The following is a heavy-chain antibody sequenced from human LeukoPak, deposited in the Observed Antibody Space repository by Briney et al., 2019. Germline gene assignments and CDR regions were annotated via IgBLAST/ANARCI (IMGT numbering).Heavy chain of an antibody. J-gene: IGHJ4*02. Sequence: PSETLSLTCTVSGGSISGSSYYWGWIRQPPGKGLEWIGTIYYSGSTYYNPSLKSRVTISVDTSKNQFSLKLSSVTAADTAVYYCARHQYCSSTSCYPDFWGQGTLVTVSS. CDR2: IYYSGST. CDR1: GGSISGSSYY. CDR3: ARHQYCSSTSCYPDF. V-gene: IGHV4-39*01. D-gene: IGHD2-2*01.